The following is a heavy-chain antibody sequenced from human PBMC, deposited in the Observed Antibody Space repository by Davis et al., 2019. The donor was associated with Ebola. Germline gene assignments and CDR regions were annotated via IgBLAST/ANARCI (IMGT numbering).Heavy chain of an antibody. D-gene: IGHD6-13*01. V-gene: IGHV4-39*01. CDR1: GGSISSSSYY. Sequence: MPSETLSLTCTVSGGSISSSSYYWGWIRQPPGKGLEWIGSIYYSGNTYYNPSLKSRVTISVDTSKNQFSLKLTSVTAADTAIYYCARLTIASAPDIVDSWGQGSLVTVSP. J-gene: IGHJ4*02. CDR3: ARLTIASAPDIVDS. CDR2: IYYSGNT.